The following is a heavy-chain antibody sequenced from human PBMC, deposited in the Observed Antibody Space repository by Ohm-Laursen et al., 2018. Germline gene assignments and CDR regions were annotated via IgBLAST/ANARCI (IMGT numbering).Heavy chain of an antibody. CDR3: ARDLFVSDFWSGYDQTHNRDYYYYGMDV. CDR1: GYTFTSYY. D-gene: IGHD3-3*01. Sequence: GSSVKVSCKVSGYTFTSYYMHWVRQAPGQGLEWMGIINPSGGSTSYAQKFQGRVTMTRDTSTSTVYMELSSLRSEDTAVYYCARDLFVSDFWSGYDQTHNRDYYYYGMDVWGQGTTVTVSS. CDR2: INPSGGST. J-gene: IGHJ6*02. V-gene: IGHV1-46*01.